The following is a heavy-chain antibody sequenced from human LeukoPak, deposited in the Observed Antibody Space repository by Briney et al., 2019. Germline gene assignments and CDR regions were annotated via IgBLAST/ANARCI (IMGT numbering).Heavy chain of an antibody. J-gene: IGHJ5*02. CDR3: AGAGQQHPRWFDP. CDR2: IYYSGST. V-gene: IGHV4-61*01. CDR1: GGSISMGSYY. D-gene: IGHD6-13*01. Sequence: SQTLSLTCTFSGGSISMGSYYGSWVRQPPGKGGEWIAYIYYSGSTNYNPSLKSRVTISVETSKNQFSLKLSSVSAADTAVYYCAGAGQQHPRWFDPCGQGTLVTVSS.